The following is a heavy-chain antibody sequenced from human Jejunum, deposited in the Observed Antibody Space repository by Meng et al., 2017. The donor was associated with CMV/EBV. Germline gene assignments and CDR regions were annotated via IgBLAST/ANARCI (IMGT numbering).Heavy chain of an antibody. CDR3: ARQTVVAGSYYGMDV. CDR2: IYSGGTA. V-gene: IGHV3-66*02. D-gene: IGHD2-2*01. Sequence: GFTFSSDAMSWVRQAPGKGLEWVSIIYSGGTAYYADSVKGRFTISRDNSKNALSLQMGSLRAEDTAVYYCARQTVVAGSYYGMDVWGQGTTGTVSS. J-gene: IGHJ6*02. CDR1: GFTFSSDA.